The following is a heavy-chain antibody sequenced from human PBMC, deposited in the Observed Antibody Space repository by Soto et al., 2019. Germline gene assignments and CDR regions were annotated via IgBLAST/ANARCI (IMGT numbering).Heavy chain of an antibody. CDR3: TKQMTFHRYSSTSMALGLAWFDP. V-gene: IGHV3-23*01. Sequence: EVQLLESGGGLVQPGGSLRLSCAASGFTFNSYAMTWVRQAPGKGLEWVSTIVGSGGTTYYAESVKGRFTVSRDNSTNTLYLQMNSLRAEDTAIYFCTKQMTFHRYSSTSMALGLAWFDPWGQGTLVTVSS. CDR1: GFTFNSYA. D-gene: IGHD2-2*01. J-gene: IGHJ5*02. CDR2: IVGSGGTT.